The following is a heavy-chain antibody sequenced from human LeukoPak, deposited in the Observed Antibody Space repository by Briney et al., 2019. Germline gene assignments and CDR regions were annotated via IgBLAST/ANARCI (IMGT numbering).Heavy chain of an antibody. CDR1: GGSITSSNYY. CDR2: IYYSGST. CDR3: ARVSRDYGDYEAVYYYYYYMDV. J-gene: IGHJ6*03. V-gene: IGHV4-39*07. Sequence: PSETLSLTCTVSGGSITSSNYYWGWIRQPPGKGLEWIGSIYYSGSTYYNPSLKSRVTISVDTSKNQFSLKVSSVTAADTAVYYCARVSRDYGDYEAVYYYYYYMDVWGKGTTVTISS. D-gene: IGHD4-17*01.